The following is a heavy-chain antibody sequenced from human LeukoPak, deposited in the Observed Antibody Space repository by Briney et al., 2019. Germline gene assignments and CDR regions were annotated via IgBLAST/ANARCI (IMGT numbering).Heavy chain of an antibody. CDR1: GFTFSDYS. V-gene: IGHV3-7*01. CDR2: IKQDGSEK. J-gene: IGHJ4*02. Sequence: PGGSLRLSCAASGFTFSDYSMNWVRQATGKGLEWVANIKQDGSEKYYVDSVKGRFTISRDNAKNSLYLQMNSLRAEDTAVYLCAREFIGSWYWDSWGQGTLVTVSS. D-gene: IGHD6-13*01. CDR3: AREFIGSWYWDS.